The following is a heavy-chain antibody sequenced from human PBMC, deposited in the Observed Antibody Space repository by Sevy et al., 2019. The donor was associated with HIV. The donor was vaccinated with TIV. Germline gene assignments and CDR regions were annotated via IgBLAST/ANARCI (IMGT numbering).Heavy chain of an antibody. CDR1: GFTFSSYA. D-gene: IGHD1-26*01. CDR3: ASWGWELPDDAFDI. J-gene: IGHJ3*02. Sequence: GESLKISCAASGFTFSSYAMHWVRQAPGKGLEWVAVISYDGSNKYYTDSVKGRFTISRDNSKNTLYLQMNSLRAEDTAVYYCASWGWELPDDAFDIWGQGTMVTVSS. CDR2: ISYDGSNK. V-gene: IGHV3-30-3*01.